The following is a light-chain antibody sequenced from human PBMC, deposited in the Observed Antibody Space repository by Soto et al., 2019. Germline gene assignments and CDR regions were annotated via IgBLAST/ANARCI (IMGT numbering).Light chain of an antibody. CDR3: QQYGSSPLT. J-gene: IGKJ4*01. V-gene: IGKV3-20*01. CDR2: GAS. CDR1: QSVSSTF. Sequence: EIVLTQFPATLSLSPGERATISCWASQSVSSTFLGWYQQKPGQAPRLLIYGASNRASGITDRFSGSGSGTDFTLTIRRLEPEDFAVYYCQQYGSSPLTFGGGTKIEIK.